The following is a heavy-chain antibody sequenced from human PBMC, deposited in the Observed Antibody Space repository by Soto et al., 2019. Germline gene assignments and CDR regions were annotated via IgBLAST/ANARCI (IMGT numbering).Heavy chain of an antibody. V-gene: IGHV3-30*03. Sequence: GGSLRLSCAASDFDFSSYGIHWVRQAPGKGLEWVAASSYDGRETFYADSAKGRFTVSKEMSKNTAFLQMNALRHEDTAVYFCARDSGWPILNFDNWGQGTPVTVS. J-gene: IGHJ4*02. CDR1: DFDFSSYG. D-gene: IGHD3-10*01. CDR2: SSYDGRET. CDR3: ARDSGWPILNFDN.